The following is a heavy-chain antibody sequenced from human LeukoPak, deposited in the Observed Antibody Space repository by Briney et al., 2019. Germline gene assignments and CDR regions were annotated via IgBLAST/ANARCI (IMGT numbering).Heavy chain of an antibody. J-gene: IGHJ6*03. CDR1: GGSFSGYY. CDR2: INHSGST. CDR3: ARLPTNYDIHYYYYMDV. V-gene: IGHV4-34*01. D-gene: IGHD3-9*01. Sequence: KPSETLSLTCAVYGGSFSGYYWGWIRQPPGKGLEWIGEINHSGSTNYNPSLKSRVTISVDTSKNQFSLKLGSVTAADTAVYYCARLPTNYDIHYYYYMDVWGKGTTVTVSS.